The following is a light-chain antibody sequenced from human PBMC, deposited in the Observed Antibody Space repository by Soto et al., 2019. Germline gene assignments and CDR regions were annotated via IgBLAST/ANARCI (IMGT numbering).Light chain of an antibody. CDR1: QTFSNSF. Sequence: GTPSLYSKKKGTLSFRASQTFSNSFLSCFQQIPGQAPRLLIYGASMRATGIPDRFSGSGSWTDFTPTINRLEPADFSVYYCQQCGSSPTFGQGTRLEI. J-gene: IGKJ5*01. V-gene: IGKV3-20*01. CDR3: QQCGSSPT. CDR2: GAS.